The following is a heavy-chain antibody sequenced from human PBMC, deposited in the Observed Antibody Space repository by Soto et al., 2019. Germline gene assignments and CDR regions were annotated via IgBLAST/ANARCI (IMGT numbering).Heavy chain of an antibody. V-gene: IGHV1-46*01. D-gene: IGHD6-6*01. Sequence: GASVKVSCKASGYTFTSYYMHWVRQAPGQGLEWMGIIDPSGGSTSYAQKFQGRVTMTRDTSTSTVYMELSSLRSEDTAVYYCRIAARAYYYGMDAWGQGTTVTVSS. CDR3: RIAARAYYYGMDA. J-gene: IGHJ6*02. CDR2: IDPSGGST. CDR1: GYTFTSYY.